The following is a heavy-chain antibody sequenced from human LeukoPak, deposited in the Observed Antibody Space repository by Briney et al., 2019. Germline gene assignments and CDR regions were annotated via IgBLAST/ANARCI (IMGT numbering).Heavy chain of an antibody. CDR1: GGSIDNYY. J-gene: IGHJ4*02. V-gene: IGHV4-59*01. CDR3: ARGYSNAPGN. Sequence: SEALSLTCTVSGGSIDNYYWSWIRQPPGKGPEWIGYISYSGNTNYNPSLKGRVTISRDSSNNQFSLRLTSVTAADTAVYYCARGYSNAPGNWGKGTLVTVSS. D-gene: IGHD4-11*01. CDR2: ISYSGNT.